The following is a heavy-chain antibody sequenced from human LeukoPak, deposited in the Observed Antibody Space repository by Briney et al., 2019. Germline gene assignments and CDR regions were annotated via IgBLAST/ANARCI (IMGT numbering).Heavy chain of an antibody. V-gene: IGHV4-59*08. CDR3: ARMGGYSGYATH. CDR2: IYSSGSA. CDR1: GGSISTYY. D-gene: IGHD5-12*01. J-gene: IGHJ4*02. Sequence: SETLSLTCTVSGGSISTYYWSWIRQPPGKGLEWIGYIYSSGSANYNPSLKSRVTMSVDTSKNQFSLKLSSATAADTAVYYCARMGGYSGYATHWGQGTLVTVSS.